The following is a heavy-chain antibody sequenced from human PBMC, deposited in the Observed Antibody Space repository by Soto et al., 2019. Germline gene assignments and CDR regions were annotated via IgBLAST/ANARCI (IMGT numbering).Heavy chain of an antibody. CDR1: GGSFSGYY. Sequence: PSETLSLTCAVYGGSFSGYYWSWIRQPPGKGLEWIGEINHSGSTNYNPSLKSRVTISVDTSKNQFSLKLSSVTAADTAVYYCARGLGSGWYVWFDPWGQGTLVTVSS. J-gene: IGHJ5*02. CDR3: ARGLGSGWYVWFDP. CDR2: INHSGST. D-gene: IGHD6-19*01. V-gene: IGHV4-34*01.